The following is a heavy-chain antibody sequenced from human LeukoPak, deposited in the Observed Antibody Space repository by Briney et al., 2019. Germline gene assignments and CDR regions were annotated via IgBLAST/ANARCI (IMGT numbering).Heavy chain of an antibody. V-gene: IGHV3-23*01. CDR2: ISYDGYNT. D-gene: IGHD2-15*01. Sequence: GGSLRLSCAASRFTFSTYAMSWVRQAPGKGLEWVSGISYDGYNTYYADSVKGRFTISRDNSKNTLYLQMNSLRAEDTAVYYCAKAPGRVAATIDYWGQGTLVTVSS. CDR1: RFTFSTYA. J-gene: IGHJ4*02. CDR3: AKAPGRVAATIDY.